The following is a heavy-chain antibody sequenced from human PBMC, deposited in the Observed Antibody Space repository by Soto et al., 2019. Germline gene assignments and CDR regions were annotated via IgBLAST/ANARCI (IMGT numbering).Heavy chain of an antibody. J-gene: IGHJ5*02. D-gene: IGHD3-10*01. CDR2: IYYSGST. CDR3: ARPSGGWFRGLGMKYNWFDP. V-gene: IGHV4-59*01. CDR1: GGSISSYY. Sequence: SETLSLTCTVSGGSISSYYWSWIRQPPGKGLEWIGYIYYSGSTNYNPSIKSRVTISVDTSKNQFSLKLSSVTAADTAVYYCARPSGGWFRGLGMKYNWFDPWGQGTLVTVSS.